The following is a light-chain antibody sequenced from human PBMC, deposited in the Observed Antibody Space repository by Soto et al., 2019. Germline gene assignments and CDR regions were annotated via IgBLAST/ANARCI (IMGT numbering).Light chain of an antibody. Sequence: VLTQPPSASWTPGQTVTISCSGSRSNIGNNYVCWYQQLPGAAPKLLIYRNTQRPSGVPDRFSGSKSGTAASLAISGLRSEDEADYFCEAWDDSVSGHVFGAGTKGTVL. CDR3: EAWDDSVSGHV. CDR2: RNT. CDR1: RSNIGNNY. J-gene: IGLJ1*01. V-gene: IGLV1-47*01.